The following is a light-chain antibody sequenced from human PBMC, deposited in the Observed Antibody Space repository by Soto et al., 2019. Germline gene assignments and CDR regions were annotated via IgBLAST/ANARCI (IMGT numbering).Light chain of an antibody. J-gene: IGKJ1*01. Sequence: EIVMTQSPATLSVSPGERATLSCRASQSVSSNLAWYQQKPGQAPRLLIHFASTRATGIPARFSGSGSGTEFTLTISSLQPDDFATYYCQQYNSYRTFGQGTKVDIK. CDR2: FAS. CDR1: QSVSSN. CDR3: QQYNSYRT. V-gene: IGKV3-15*01.